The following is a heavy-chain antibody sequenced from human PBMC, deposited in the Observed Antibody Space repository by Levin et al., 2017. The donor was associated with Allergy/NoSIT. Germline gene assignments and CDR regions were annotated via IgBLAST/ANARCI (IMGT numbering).Heavy chain of an antibody. CDR1: GYTFTGYY. Sequence: AASVKVSCKASGYTFTGYYMHWVRQAPGQGLEWMGWINPNSGGTNYAQKFQGRVTMTRDTSISTAYMELSRLRSDDTAVYYCAREYSSGGYYYYGMDVWGQGTTVTVSS. CDR3: AREYSSGGYYYYGMDV. CDR2: INPNSGGT. D-gene: IGHD6-25*01. J-gene: IGHJ6*02. V-gene: IGHV1-2*02.